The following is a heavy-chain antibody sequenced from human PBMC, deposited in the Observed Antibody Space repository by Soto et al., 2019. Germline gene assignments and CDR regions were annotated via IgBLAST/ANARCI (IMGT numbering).Heavy chain of an antibody. V-gene: IGHV4-39*01. Sequence: QLQLQQSGPGLVKPSETLSLTCTVSGASIISSSYYWAWIRQPPGKGLEWIGATYFSGSTYYNPYLKGRLTISVDTSRNQLSVKVTSVTAADTALYYGARVLSESFLDHWGQGTLVTVSS. CDR2: TYFSGST. CDR3: ARVLSESFLDH. D-gene: IGHD1-26*01. J-gene: IGHJ4*02. CDR1: GASIISSSYY.